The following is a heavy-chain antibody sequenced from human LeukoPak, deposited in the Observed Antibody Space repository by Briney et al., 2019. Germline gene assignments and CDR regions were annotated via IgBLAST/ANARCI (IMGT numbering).Heavy chain of an antibody. CDR2: INHSGST. V-gene: IGHV4-34*01. J-gene: IGHJ6*02. Sequence: SETLSLTCAVSGVSFSGYYWSWIRQPPGKGLEWIGEINHSGSTNYNPSLKSRVTISVDTSKNQFSLKLSSVTAPDTAVYYCARGRPRGYCSSTSCYVDYYYGMDVWGQGTTVTVSS. CDR3: ARGRPRGYCSSTSCYVDYYYGMDV. CDR1: GVSFSGYY. D-gene: IGHD2-2*01.